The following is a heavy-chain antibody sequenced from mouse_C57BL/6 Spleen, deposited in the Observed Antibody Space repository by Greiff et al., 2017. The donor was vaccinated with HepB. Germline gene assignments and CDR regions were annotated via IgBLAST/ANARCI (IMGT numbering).Heavy chain of an antibody. D-gene: IGHD1-1*01. CDR2: ISSGSSTI. CDR3: ARNDYGSSHRGAWFAY. J-gene: IGHJ3*01. Sequence: EVKLMESGGGLVKPGGSLKLSCAASGFTFSDYGMHWVRQAPEKGLEWVAYISSGSSTIYYADTVKGRFTISRDNAKNTLFLQMTSLRSEDTAMYYCARNDYGSSHRGAWFAYWGQGTLVTVSA. V-gene: IGHV5-17*01. CDR1: GFTFSDYG.